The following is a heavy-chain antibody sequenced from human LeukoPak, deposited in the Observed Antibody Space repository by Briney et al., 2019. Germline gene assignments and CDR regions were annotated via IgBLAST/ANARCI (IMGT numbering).Heavy chain of an antibody. CDR1: GGSINTYY. CDR2: IHSSGST. V-gene: IGHV4-4*07. Sequence: SETLSLTCSVSGGSINTYYWSCIRQPAGKGLEWIGRIHSSGSTHYNPSLKSRVTMSLDTSKNQFSLKLTSVTAADTAVYYCAGDNDFFDYWGQRTLVTVSS. CDR3: AGDNDFFDY. J-gene: IGHJ4*02.